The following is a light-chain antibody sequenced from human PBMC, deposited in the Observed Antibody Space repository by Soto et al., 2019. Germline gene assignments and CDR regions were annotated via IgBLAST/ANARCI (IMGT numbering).Light chain of an antibody. CDR2: DAS. Sequence: EIVMTQSPATLSVSPGERATLSCRTSQSVTSNLAWYQQKPGQAPRLLIYDASTRATGIPARFSGSGSGTEFTLTISSLQSEDFAVYYCQHYNNWPSYTFAQGTKLEVK. J-gene: IGKJ2*01. CDR1: QSVTSN. V-gene: IGKV3-15*01. CDR3: QHYNNWPSYT.